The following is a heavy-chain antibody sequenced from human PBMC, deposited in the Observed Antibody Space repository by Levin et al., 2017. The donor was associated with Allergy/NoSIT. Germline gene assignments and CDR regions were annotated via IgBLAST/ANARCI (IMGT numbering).Heavy chain of an antibody. CDR3: ARDQGTMVRGVIIVGRHFDY. V-gene: IGHV3-48*01. CDR1: GFTFSSYS. J-gene: IGHJ4*02. CDR2: ISSSSSTI. Sequence: GGSLRLSCAASGFTFSSYSMNWVRQAPGKGLEWVSYISSSSSTIYYADSVKGRFTISRDNAKNSLYLQMNSLRAEDTAVYYCARDQGTMVRGVIIVGRHFDYWGQGTLVTVSS. D-gene: IGHD3-10*01.